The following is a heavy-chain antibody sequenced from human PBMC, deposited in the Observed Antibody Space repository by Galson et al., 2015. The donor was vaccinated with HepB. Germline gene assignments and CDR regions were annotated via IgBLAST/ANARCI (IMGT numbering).Heavy chain of an antibody. J-gene: IGHJ6*02. CDR3: VKDMSFSGHLVSPYYHYGMDV. V-gene: IGHV3-23*01. CDR1: GFAFNKYG. D-gene: IGHD3-10*01. Sequence: SLRLSCAGSGFAFNKYGMSWVRRPPGKGLEWVPVISGSGESTDYADSVKGRFIISRDNSKNIMFGQINSLRAEDTAVYYCVKDMSFSGHLVSPYYHYGMDVWGQGTTVTVSS. CDR2: ISGSGEST.